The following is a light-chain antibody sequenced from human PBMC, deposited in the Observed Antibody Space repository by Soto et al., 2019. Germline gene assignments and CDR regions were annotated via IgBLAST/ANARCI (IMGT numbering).Light chain of an antibody. J-gene: IGKJ2*01. CDR2: AAS. CDR1: QSVTNSF. CDR3: QQYGRSPLLYT. Sequence: EIVLTQSPGTLSLSPGEGATLSCRASQSVTNSFLAWYQQKPGQAPRLLIYAASTRAAGVPDRFSGSGSGTEFTLTITRLEPEDFAVYYCQQYGRSPLLYTFGQGTKLGVK. V-gene: IGKV3-20*01.